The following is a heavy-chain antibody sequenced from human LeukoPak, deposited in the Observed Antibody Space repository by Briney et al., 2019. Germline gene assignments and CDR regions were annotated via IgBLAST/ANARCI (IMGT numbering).Heavy chain of an antibody. D-gene: IGHD3-3*01. CDR1: GYSFTSGW. J-gene: IGHJ4*02. V-gene: IGHV5-51*01. CDR3: ARLTYDFWSGYSTGLDY. CDR2: IYPGDSDT. Sequence: GESLKISCKGSGYSFTSGWIGWVRQMPGKGLEWMGIIYPGDSDTRYSPSFQGQVTISADKSISTAYLQWSSLKASDTAMYYCARLTYDFWSGYSTGLDYWGQGTLVTVSS.